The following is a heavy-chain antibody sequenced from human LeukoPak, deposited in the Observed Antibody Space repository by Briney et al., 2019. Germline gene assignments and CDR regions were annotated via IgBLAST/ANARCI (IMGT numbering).Heavy chain of an antibody. Sequence: ASVKVSCKVSGYTLTELSMHWVRQAPGKGLEWMGGFDPEDGETIYAQKFQGRVTMTEDTSTDTAYMELSSLRSEDTAVYYCATEILYYYDSSGYYVDYFGYWGQGTLVTVSS. D-gene: IGHD3-22*01. CDR1: GYTLTELS. V-gene: IGHV1-24*01. CDR2: FDPEDGET. J-gene: IGHJ4*02. CDR3: ATEILYYYDSSGYYVDYFGY.